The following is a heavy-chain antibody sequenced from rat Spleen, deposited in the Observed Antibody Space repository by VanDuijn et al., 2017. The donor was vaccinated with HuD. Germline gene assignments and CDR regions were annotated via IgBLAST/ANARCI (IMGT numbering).Heavy chain of an antibody. Sequence: EVQVLESGGGLVQPGNSLKLSCATSGFTFSSAWMYWYRQFPERRLEWLARIKAKSNNYATDYTESVKGRFTISRDDSKSSIYLQMNNLKEEDTAIYYCATEGRLAYWGQGTLVTVSS. CDR2: IKAKSNNYAT. V-gene: IGHV6-6*01. CDR1: GFTFSSAW. J-gene: IGHJ3*01. CDR3: ATEGRLAY. D-gene: IGHD1-11*01.